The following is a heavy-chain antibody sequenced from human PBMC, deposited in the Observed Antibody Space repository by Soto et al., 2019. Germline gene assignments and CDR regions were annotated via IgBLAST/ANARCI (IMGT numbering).Heavy chain of an antibody. CDR3: AGGTDGKKVAY. D-gene: IGHD5-12*01. CDR2: FYYTGST. J-gene: IGHJ4*02. V-gene: IGHV4-61*03. CDR1: GGSVNSEHYY. Sequence: QVQLQESGPGLVKSSETLSLTCTVSGGSVNSEHYYWNWIRQPPGKGLEWIGYFYYTGSTNYNPSLESXXTXSXXMSKNHFSLKLSSVTAADTAVYYCAGGTDGKKVAYWGQGTLVTVSS.